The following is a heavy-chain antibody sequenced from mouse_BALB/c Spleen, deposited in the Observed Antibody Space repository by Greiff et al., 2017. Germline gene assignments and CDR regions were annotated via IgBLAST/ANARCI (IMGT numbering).Heavy chain of an antibody. Sequence: EVQLVESGGDLVKPGGSLKLSCAASGFTFSSYGMSWVRQTPDKRLEWVATISSGGSYTYYPDSVKGRFTISRDNSKNTLYLQMSRLKSEDTAMYYCASEGGSRWFDYWGQGTLVTVSA. J-gene: IGHJ3*01. D-gene: IGHD1-1*02. V-gene: IGHV5-6*01. CDR3: ASEGGSRWFDY. CDR1: GFTFSSYG. CDR2: ISSGGSYT.